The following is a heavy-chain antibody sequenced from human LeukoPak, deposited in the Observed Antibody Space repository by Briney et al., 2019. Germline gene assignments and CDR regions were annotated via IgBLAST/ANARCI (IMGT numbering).Heavy chain of an antibody. CDR1: GFTVSSNY. CDR2: IYSGGST. D-gene: IGHD1-26*01. Sequence: GGSLRLSCAASGFTVSSNYMSWVRQAPGKGLEWVSVIYSGGSTYYADSVKGRFTISRDNSKNTLYLQMNSLRAEDTAVYYCARAPYSGRDKTSPHMYYFDYWGQGTLVTVSS. J-gene: IGHJ4*02. CDR3: ARAPYSGRDKTSPHMYYFDY. V-gene: IGHV3-53*05.